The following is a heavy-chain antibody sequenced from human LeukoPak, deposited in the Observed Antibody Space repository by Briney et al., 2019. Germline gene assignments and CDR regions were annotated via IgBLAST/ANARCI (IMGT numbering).Heavy chain of an antibody. CDR3: AKSGGYGLIDF. J-gene: IGHJ4*02. CDR2: IYYSGST. Sequence: SETLSLTCTVSGGSISSSSYYWGWIRQPPGKGLEWIGSIYYSGSTYYNPSLKSRVTISIETSKNQISLRLNSVTAADTAMYYCAKSGGYGLIDFGGRGTVVTVSS. CDR1: GGSISSSSYY. V-gene: IGHV4-39*01. D-gene: IGHD1-26*01.